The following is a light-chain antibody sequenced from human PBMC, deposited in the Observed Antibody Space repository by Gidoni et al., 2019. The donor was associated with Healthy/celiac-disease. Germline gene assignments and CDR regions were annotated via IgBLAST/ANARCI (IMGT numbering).Light chain of an antibody. CDR3: HAWDSSTAHVV. V-gene: IGLV3-1*01. CDR2: QDS. J-gene: IGLJ2*01. Sequence: SYELTQPPSVSVSPGQTASITGSGEKLGEKYASWYQQQPGQSPVLVIYQDSKRPSGIPARFSGYNSVNTATLTISGTQAMDEADYYCHAWDSSTAHVVFGGGTKLTVL. CDR1: KLGEKY.